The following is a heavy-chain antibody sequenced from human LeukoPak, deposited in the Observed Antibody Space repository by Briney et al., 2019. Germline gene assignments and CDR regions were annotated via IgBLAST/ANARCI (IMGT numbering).Heavy chain of an antibody. CDR2: IYYSGST. J-gene: IGHJ4*02. Sequence: SETLSLTCTVSGGSTSTDYWSWIRQPPGKGLEWIGYIYYSGSTNYNPSLTSRVTISVDTPKNKFSLRRSSVTAAHTPVYYSAGVTVYVMEDYFDNSGQGTLGTVSS. V-gene: IGHV4-59*01. CDR3: AGVTVYVMEDYFDN. CDR1: GGSTSTDY. D-gene: IGHD2-8*01.